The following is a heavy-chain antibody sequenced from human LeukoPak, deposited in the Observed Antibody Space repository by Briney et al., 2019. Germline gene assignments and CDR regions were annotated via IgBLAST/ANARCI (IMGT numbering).Heavy chain of an antibody. J-gene: IGHJ5*02. CDR1: GFTFSSYA. Sequence: GGSLRLSCAASGFTFSSYAMSWVRQAPGKGLEWVAVISYDGSNKYYADSVKGRFTISRDNSKNTLYLQMNSLRAEDTAVYYCARGGYSSGWFPFLRWFDPWGQGTLVTVSS. CDR2: ISYDGSNK. D-gene: IGHD6-19*01. CDR3: ARGGYSSGWFPFLRWFDP. V-gene: IGHV3-30-3*01.